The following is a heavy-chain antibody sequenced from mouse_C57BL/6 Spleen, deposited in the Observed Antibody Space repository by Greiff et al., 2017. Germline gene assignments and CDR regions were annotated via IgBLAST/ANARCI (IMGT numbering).Heavy chain of an antibody. J-gene: IGHJ4*01. CDR2: IYPGDGDT. V-gene: IGHV1-82*01. Sequence: VKLQESGPELVKPGASVKISCKASGYAFSSSWMNWVKQRPGKGLEWIGRIYPGDGDTNYNGKFKGKATLTADKSSSTAYMQLSSLTSEDSAVYFCAVYGNYWYYAMDYWGQGTSVTVSS. CDR1: GYAFSSSW. D-gene: IGHD2-1*01. CDR3: AVYGNYWYYAMDY.